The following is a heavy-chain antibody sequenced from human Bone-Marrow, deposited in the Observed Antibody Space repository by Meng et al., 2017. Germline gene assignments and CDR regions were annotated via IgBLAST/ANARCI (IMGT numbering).Heavy chain of an antibody. CDR3: ARVGYCSGGSCYSEYYYYYGMDV. Sequence: ASVEVSCKASGYTFTGYYMHWVRQAPGQGLEWMGRINPNSGGTNYAQKFQGRVTMTRDTSISTAYMELSRLRSDDTAVYYCARVGYCSGGSCYSEYYYYYGMDVWGQGTTVTVSS. CDR1: GYTFTGYY. V-gene: IGHV1-2*06. J-gene: IGHJ6*02. D-gene: IGHD2-15*01. CDR2: INPNSGGT.